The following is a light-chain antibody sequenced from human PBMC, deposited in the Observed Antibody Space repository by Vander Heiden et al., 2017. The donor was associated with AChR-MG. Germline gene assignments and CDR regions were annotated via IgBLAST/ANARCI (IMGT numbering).Light chain of an antibody. CDR2: DVT. CDR1: SSDVGGGNY. CDR3: CAYVPGTCSLMV. J-gene: IGLJ2*01. Sequence: QSALTQPRSVSGSPGQSVTISCTGSSSDVGGGNYVSWYQQHPGKAPKLMVYDVTVRPSGGPDRFSGAKAGNTAYLTISGLQTDDEADYCCCAYVPGTCSLMVFGGGTTLTVL. V-gene: IGLV2-11*01.